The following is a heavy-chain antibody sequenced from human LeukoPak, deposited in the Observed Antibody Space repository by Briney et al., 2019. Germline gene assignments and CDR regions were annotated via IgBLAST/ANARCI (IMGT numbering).Heavy chain of an antibody. V-gene: IGHV3-48*03. D-gene: IGHD3-22*01. CDR1: GFTFSSYE. CDR3: ARASLYYDSGAYYRGFDY. Sequence: PGGSLRLSCAASGFTFSSYEMNWVRQAPGKGLEWVSYISSNVSLLYYADSVRGRFTISRDNAKNSLYLQMSSLRAEDTAVYYCARASLYYDSGAYYRGFDYWGQGTLVTVSS. J-gene: IGHJ4*02. CDR2: ISSNVSLL.